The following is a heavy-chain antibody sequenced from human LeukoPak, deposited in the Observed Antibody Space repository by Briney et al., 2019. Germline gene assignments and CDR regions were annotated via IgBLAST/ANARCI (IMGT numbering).Heavy chain of an antibody. CDR2: IIPIFGTA. CDR1: GGTFSSYA. J-gene: IGHJ1*01. Sequence: ASVKVSCKASGGTFSSYAISWVRQAPGQGLEWMGGIIPIFGTANYAQKFQGRVTITADESTSTAHMELSSLRSEDTAVYYCARDLTAERRDGYLHWGQGTLVTVSS. CDR3: ARDLTAERRDGYLH. D-gene: IGHD5-24*01. V-gene: IGHV1-69*13.